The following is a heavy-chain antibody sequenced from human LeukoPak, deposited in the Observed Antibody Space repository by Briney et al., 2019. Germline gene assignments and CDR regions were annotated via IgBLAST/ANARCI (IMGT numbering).Heavy chain of an antibody. J-gene: IGHJ4*02. CDR3: PGGFIGRSGYFDC. Sequence: GGSLRLSCAASGFTFDDYDMNWVRQVPGKGLEWVSHVAWNGGSTGYADSVKGRFTISRDNAKNSPYLQMNSLRAHDTAFYYGPGGFIGRSGYFDCWGQGTLVTVSS. CDR1: GFTFDDYD. CDR2: VAWNGGST. D-gene: IGHD3-3*01. V-gene: IGHV3-20*04.